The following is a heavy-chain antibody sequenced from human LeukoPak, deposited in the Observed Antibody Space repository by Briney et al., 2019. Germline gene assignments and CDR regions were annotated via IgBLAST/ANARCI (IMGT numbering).Heavy chain of an antibody. CDR1: VFPSVDYG. Sequence: GGPLRLSFEGPVFPSVDYGRPWAPGAQAKGLRGGPVFQDIGSNQYFANSVEGRFAISRDNSKDTVYLHMNGVRPEDTAVYFCAQDLPADPGWGWYRVRFIFHSWGQGTLVTVSA. D-gene: IGHD6-19*01. CDR3: AQDLPADPGWGWYRVRFIFHS. CDR2: FQDIGSNQ. V-gene: IGHV3-30*02. J-gene: IGHJ4*02.